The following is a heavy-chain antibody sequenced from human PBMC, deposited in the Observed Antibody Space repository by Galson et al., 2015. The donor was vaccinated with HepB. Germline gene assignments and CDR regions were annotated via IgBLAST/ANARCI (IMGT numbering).Heavy chain of an antibody. CDR3: ASFNCSSTSCYTAPFDY. CDR1: GGTFSSHA. Sequence: SVKVSCKASGGTFSSHAISWVRQAPGQGLEWMGGIIPIFGTANYAQKFQGRVTITADESTSTAYMELSSLRSEDTAVYYCASFNCSSTSCYTAPFDYWGQGTLVTVSS. J-gene: IGHJ4*02. CDR2: IIPIFGTA. V-gene: IGHV1-69*13. D-gene: IGHD2-2*02.